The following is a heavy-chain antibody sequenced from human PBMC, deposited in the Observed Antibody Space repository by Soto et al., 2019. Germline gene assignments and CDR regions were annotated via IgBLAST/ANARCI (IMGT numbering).Heavy chain of an antibody. CDR1: GGSISSSSYY. CDR2: INHSGST. D-gene: IGHD2-15*01. CDR3: ARGRGGIVVVVAATRALYWFDP. J-gene: IGHJ5*02. V-gene: IGHV4-39*07. Sequence: SETLSFTCTVSGGSISSSSYYWGWIRQPPGKGLEWIGEINHSGSTNYNPSLKSRVTISVDTSKNQFSLKLSSVTAADTAVYYCARGRGGIVVVVAATRALYWFDPWGQGTLVTVSS.